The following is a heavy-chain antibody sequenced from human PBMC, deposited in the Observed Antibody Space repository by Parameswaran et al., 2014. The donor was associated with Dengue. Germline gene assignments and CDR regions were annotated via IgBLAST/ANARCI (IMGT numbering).Heavy chain of an antibody. CDR2: ISAYNGNT. CDR3: ARVRGWWLQGYFDY. D-gene: IGHD5-12*01. J-gene: IGHJ4*02. V-gene: IGHV1-18*01. Sequence: WVRQAPGQGLEWMGWISAYNGNTNYAQKLQGRVTMTTDTSTSTAYMELRSLRSDDTAVYYCARVRGWWLQGYFDYWGQGTLVTVSS.